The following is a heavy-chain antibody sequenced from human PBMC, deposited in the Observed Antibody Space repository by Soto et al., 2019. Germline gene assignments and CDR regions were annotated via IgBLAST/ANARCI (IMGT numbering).Heavy chain of an antibody. V-gene: IGHV1-46*01. J-gene: IGHJ6*02. CDR1: GYTFTSYY. D-gene: IGHD3-10*01. CDR3: ASRGVLWFGESFGGMDV. Sequence: ASVKVSCKASGYTFTSYYMHWVRQAPGQGLEWMGIINPSGGSTSYAQKFQGRVTMTRDTSTSTVYMELSSLRSEDTAVYYCASRGVLWFGESFGGMDVWGQGTTVTVS. CDR2: INPSGGST.